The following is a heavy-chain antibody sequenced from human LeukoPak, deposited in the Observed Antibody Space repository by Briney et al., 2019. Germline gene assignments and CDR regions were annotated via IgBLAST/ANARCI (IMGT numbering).Heavy chain of an antibody. CDR2: IYPGDSDT. V-gene: IGHV5-51*01. D-gene: IGHD6-13*01. CDR3: ARDSSSWYESYFDY. Sequence: RAGESLKISFKGSGYSFTSYWIGWVRQMPGKGLEWMGIIYPGDSDTRYSPSFQGQVTISADKSISTAYLQWSSLKASDTAMYYCARDSSSWYESYFDYWGQGTLVTVSS. CDR1: GYSFTSYW. J-gene: IGHJ4*02.